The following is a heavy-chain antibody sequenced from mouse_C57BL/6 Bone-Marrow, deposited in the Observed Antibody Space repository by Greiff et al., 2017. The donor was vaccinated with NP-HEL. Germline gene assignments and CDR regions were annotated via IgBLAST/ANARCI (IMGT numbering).Heavy chain of an antibody. Sequence: QVQLQQPGAELVMPGASVKLSCKASGYTFTSYWMHWVKQRPGQGLEWIGEIDPSDSYTNYNQKFKGKSTLTVDKSSSKAYMQLSSLTSEDSAVYYCARGDYYGSSSYAMDYWGQGTSVTVSS. D-gene: IGHD1-1*01. V-gene: IGHV1-69*01. CDR3: ARGDYYGSSSYAMDY. CDR1: GYTFTSYW. J-gene: IGHJ4*01. CDR2: IDPSDSYT.